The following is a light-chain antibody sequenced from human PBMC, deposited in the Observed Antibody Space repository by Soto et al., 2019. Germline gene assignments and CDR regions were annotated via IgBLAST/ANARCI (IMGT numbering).Light chain of an antibody. V-gene: IGKV2-28*01. Sequence: DIVMTQSPLSLPVTPGEPASISCRSSQSLPHSNGNNFLDWYLQNPGQSPQLMIYLGSNRASGVPDRFRGSGSVTDFKLNIRSVEAESVGLYYCMQALQTPPYTCGKGPKVESK. J-gene: IGKJ2*01. CDR3: MQALQTPPYT. CDR2: LGS. CDR1: QSLPHSNGNNF.